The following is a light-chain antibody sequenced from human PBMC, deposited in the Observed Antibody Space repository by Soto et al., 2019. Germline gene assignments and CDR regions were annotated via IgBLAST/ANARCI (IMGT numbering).Light chain of an antibody. CDR1: QSVISY. J-gene: IGKJ1*01. Sequence: EILMTQSPATLSVSPGERATLSCRASQSVISYLAWYQKKPGKPPRLLIYGASTRATGIPARFSGSGSGTGFTLTISSLQSEDFAVYYCQQYNNWPRTFGQGTKVEIK. V-gene: IGKV3-15*01. CDR3: QQYNNWPRT. CDR2: GAS.